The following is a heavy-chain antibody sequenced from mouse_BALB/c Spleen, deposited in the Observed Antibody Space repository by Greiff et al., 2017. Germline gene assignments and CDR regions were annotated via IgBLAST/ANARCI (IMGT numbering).Heavy chain of an antibody. V-gene: IGHV3-2*02. D-gene: IGHD2-3*01. CDR3: ARKDGYYTWFAY. Sequence: EVQRVESGPGLVKPSQSLSLTCTVTGYSITSDYAWNWIRQFPGNKLEWMGYISYSGSTSYNPSLKSRISITRDTSKNQFFLQLNSVTTEDTATYYCARKDGYYTWFAYWGQGTLVTVSA. CDR2: ISYSGST. J-gene: IGHJ3*01. CDR1: GYSITSDYA.